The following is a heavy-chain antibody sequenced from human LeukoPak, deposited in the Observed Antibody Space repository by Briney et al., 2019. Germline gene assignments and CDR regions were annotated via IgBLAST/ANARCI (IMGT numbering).Heavy chain of an antibody. CDR1: GGSIGSGGYY. J-gene: IGHJ4*02. V-gene: IGHV4-31*03. CDR3: AQGESSGVI. CDR2: IYYSGST. Sequence: PSETLSLTCTVSGGSIGSGGYYWSWIRQHPGKGLEWIGYIYYSGSTYYNPSLKSRVTISVDTSKNQFSLKLSSVTAADTAVYYCAQGESSGVIWGQGTLSPSPQ. D-gene: IGHD3-10*01.